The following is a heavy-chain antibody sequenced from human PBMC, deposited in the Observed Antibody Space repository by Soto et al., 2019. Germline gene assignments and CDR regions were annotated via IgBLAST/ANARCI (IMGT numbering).Heavy chain of an antibody. CDR3: ARDLDGTTYGSYYYYYGMDV. J-gene: IGHJ6*02. Sequence: GASVKVSCKASGGTFSSYAISWVRQAPGQGLEWMGGIIPIFGTANYAQKFQGRVTITADESTSTAYMELSSLRSEDTAVYYCARDLDGTTYGSYYYYYGMDVWGQGTTVTVSS. CDR1: GGTFSSYA. V-gene: IGHV1-69*13. CDR2: IIPIFGTA. D-gene: IGHD1-1*01.